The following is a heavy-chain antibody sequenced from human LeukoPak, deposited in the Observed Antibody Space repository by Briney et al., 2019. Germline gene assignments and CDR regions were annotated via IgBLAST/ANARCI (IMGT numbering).Heavy chain of an antibody. Sequence: SETLSLTCTVSGGSISSGDYYWSWIRQPPGKGLEWIGYIYYSGSTNYNPSLKSRVTMSVDTSKNQFSLKLSSVTAADTAVYYCATDNSYGSGSYYTWGQGTLVTVSS. J-gene: IGHJ4*02. CDR2: IYYSGST. CDR1: GGSISSGDYY. V-gene: IGHV4-61*08. D-gene: IGHD3-10*01. CDR3: ATDNSYGSGSYYT.